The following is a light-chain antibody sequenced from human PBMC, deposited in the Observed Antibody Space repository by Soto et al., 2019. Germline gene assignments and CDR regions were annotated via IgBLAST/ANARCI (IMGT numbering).Light chain of an antibody. CDR3: QPYDSSLSGWV. CDR1: SSNIGAGYD. Sequence: QSVLTQPPSVSGAPGQRVTISCTGSSSNIGAGYDVHWYQQLPGTAPKLLIYGNSNRPSGVPDRFSGSKSGTSASLAITGLRAEDEADYYCQPYDSSLSGWVFGRGTKLTVL. J-gene: IGLJ3*02. V-gene: IGLV1-40*01. CDR2: GNS.